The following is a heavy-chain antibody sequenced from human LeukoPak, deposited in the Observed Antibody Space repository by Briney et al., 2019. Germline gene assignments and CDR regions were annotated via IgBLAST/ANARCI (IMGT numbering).Heavy chain of an antibody. V-gene: IGHV1-69*06. Sequence: SVKVSCKASGYTFTSYGITWVRQAPGQGLEWMGGIIPIFGTANYAQKFQGRVTITADKSTSTAYMELSSLRSEDTAVYYCARKVPNDSSGYYYRGQFDPWGQGTLVTVSS. CDR3: ARKVPNDSSGYYYRGQFDP. CDR2: IIPIFGTA. D-gene: IGHD3-22*01. CDR1: GYTFTSYG. J-gene: IGHJ5*02.